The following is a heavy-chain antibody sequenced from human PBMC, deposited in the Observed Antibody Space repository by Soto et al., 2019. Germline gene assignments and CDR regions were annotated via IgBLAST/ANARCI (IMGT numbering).Heavy chain of an antibody. V-gene: IGHV4-34*01. CDR2: IHLSGRV. D-gene: IGHD1-26*01. CDR3: ARRPTRGASAWLDP. J-gene: IGHJ5*02. Sequence: QVQLQQWGSGLLKPSETLSLTCAIYGGSFSDYYWHWIRQSPGKGLEWIGEIHLSGRVNFTPALKLRTSLSMDTSRNQFFLTLRSVPAADTAVYFCARRPTRGASAWLDPWGRGHLVTVSS. CDR1: GGSFSDYY.